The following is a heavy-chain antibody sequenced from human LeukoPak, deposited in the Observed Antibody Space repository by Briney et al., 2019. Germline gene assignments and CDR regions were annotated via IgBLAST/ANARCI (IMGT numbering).Heavy chain of an antibody. CDR2: INHSGST. CDR3: ARGGGYCSSTSCYTRSIDY. D-gene: IGHD2-2*02. J-gene: IGHJ4*02. Sequence: SETLSLTCAVYGRSFSGYYWSWIRQPPGKGLEWIGEINHSGSTNYNPSLKSRVTISVDTSKNQFSLKLSSVTAADTAVYYCARGGGYCSSTSCYTRSIDYWGQGTLVTVSS. V-gene: IGHV4-34*01. CDR1: GRSFSGYY.